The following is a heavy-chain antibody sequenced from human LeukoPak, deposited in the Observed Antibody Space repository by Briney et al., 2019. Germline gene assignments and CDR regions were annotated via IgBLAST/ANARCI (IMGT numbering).Heavy chain of an antibody. D-gene: IGHD2/OR15-2a*01. Sequence: GGSLRLSCGASGITFSSYSMNWVRQAPGKGLEWVSYISSSGSTKYYADSVRGRFTISRDNARNSLYLQMNSLRAEDTAVYFCARGGLSIMGYWGQGTLVTVSS. J-gene: IGHJ4*02. CDR2: ISSSGSTK. CDR3: ARGGLSIMGY. V-gene: IGHV3-48*01. CDR1: GITFSSYS.